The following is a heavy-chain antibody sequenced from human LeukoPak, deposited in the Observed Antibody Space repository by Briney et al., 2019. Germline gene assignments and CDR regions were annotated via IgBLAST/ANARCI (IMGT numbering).Heavy chain of an antibody. CDR1: GGTFSSYA. CDR3: ARGSDDFWSGYSPSY. V-gene: IGHV1-69*05. J-gene: IGHJ4*02. Sequence: GASVKVSCKASGGTFSSYAISWVRQAPGQGLEWTGRIIPIFGTANYAQKFQGRVTITTDESTSTAYMELSSLRSEDTAVYYCARGSDDFWSGYSPSYWGQGTLVTVSS. D-gene: IGHD3-3*01. CDR2: IIPIFGTA.